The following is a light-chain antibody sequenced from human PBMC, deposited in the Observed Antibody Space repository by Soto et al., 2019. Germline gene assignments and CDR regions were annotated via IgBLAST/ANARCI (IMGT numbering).Light chain of an antibody. CDR1: QSISAW. CDR2: DIS. CDR3: QQYYRYST. Sequence: DIQMTQSPSTLSASVGDRVTITCRASQSISAWMAWYQQKPGTAPNLLIYDISTLDSGVPSRFSGSASGTEFTLIISSLESDDFATYYCQQYYRYSTFGQGTKVDIK. J-gene: IGKJ1*01. V-gene: IGKV1-5*01.